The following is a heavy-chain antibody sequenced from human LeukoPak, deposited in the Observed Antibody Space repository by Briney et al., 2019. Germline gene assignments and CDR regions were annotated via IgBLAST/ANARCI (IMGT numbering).Heavy chain of an antibody. J-gene: IGHJ4*02. CDR3: ARIVYCGSGSFDY. CDR1: GFTFSSYS. CDR2: ISSSSSYI. Sequence: PGGSLRLSCAASGFTFSSYSMNWVRQAPGKGLEWVSSISSSSSYIYYADSVKGRFTISRDNAKNSLYLQMNSLRAEDTAVYYCARIVYCGSGSFDYWGQGTLVTVSS. V-gene: IGHV3-21*01. D-gene: IGHD3-10*01.